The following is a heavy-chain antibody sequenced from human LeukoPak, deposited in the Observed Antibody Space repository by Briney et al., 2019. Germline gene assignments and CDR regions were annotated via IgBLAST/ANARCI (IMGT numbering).Heavy chain of an antibody. J-gene: IGHJ6*02. CDR3: ARVDWVKYGMDV. Sequence: ASVKVSCKASGYTFTSYDINWVRQATGQGLEWMGWMNPNSGNTGYAQKFQGGVTMTRNTSISTAYMELSSLRSEDTAVYYCARVDWVKYGMDVWGQGTTVTVSS. V-gene: IGHV1-8*01. D-gene: IGHD2-21*01. CDR2: MNPNSGNT. CDR1: GYTFTSYD.